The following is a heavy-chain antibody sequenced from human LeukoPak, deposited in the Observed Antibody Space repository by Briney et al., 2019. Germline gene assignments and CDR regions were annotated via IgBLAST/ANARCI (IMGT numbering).Heavy chain of an antibody. CDR1: GFTFTDAW. V-gene: IGHV3-7*01. CDR3: ANERGYDSSGPQYGMDV. D-gene: IGHD3-22*01. CDR2: IKREGSEK. J-gene: IGHJ6*02. Sequence: PGGSLRLSCAASGFTFTDAWMSWVRRAAGEGLEGVANIKREGSEKYYVHSVKGRFTISRANAKNSLYLQMNILRAEDTAVYYCANERGYDSSGPQYGMDVWGQGTTVTVSS.